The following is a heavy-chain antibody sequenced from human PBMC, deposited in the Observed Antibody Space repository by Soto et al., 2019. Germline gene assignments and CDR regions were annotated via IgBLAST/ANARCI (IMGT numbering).Heavy chain of an antibody. V-gene: IGHV4-59*11. D-gene: IGHD3-3*01. CDR2: ISYSGST. CDR3: ARDVGLQHDTGYYDFWSGKNNWFDP. CDR1: GGSIGGHY. J-gene: IGHJ5*02. Sequence: SETLSLTCTVSGGSIGGHYWSWIRQPPGKGLQYIGYISYSGSTNYNPSLKSRVTISVDTSNNQFSLRLSSVTAADTAVYYCARDVGLQHDTGYYDFWSGKNNWFDPWGQGTVVTVSS.